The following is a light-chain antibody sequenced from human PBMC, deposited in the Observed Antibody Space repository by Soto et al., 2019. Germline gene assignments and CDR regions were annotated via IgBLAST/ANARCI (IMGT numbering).Light chain of an antibody. V-gene: IGKV3-15*01. CDR3: QQYNNWPPVRT. Sequence: EIVMTQSPATLSVSPGERATLSCRASQSVGSNLSWYQQKPGQAPRLLIYCASTRATGIPARFSGSGSGTEFTLTISSLQSEDFAIYFCQQYNNWPPVRTFGQGTKVEIK. CDR2: CAS. J-gene: IGKJ1*01. CDR1: QSVGSN.